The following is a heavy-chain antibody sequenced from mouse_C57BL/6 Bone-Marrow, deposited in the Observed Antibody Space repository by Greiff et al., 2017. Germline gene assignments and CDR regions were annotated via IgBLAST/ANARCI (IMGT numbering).Heavy chain of an antibody. CDR2: IYPGDGDT. V-gene: IGHV1-82*01. J-gene: IGHJ4*01. D-gene: IGHD2-2*01. Sequence: VQLKESGPELVKPGASVKISCKASGYAFSSSWMNWVKQRPGTGLEWIGRIYPGDGDTNYNGKFKGKGTLTADNSSSTAYMQLSSLTSEDSAVYFCASPPYGYDGSLAMDYWGQGTSVTVSS. CDR3: ASPPYGYDGSLAMDY. CDR1: GYAFSSSW.